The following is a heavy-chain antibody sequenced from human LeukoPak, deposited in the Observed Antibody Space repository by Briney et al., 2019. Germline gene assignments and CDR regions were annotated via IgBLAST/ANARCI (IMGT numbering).Heavy chain of an antibody. CDR3: AKDLGGSNWNDDWEDAFDI. Sequence: GGSLRLSCAASGFTFSSYAMSWVRQAPGKGLEWVSAISGSGGSTYYADSVKGRFTISRDNSKNTLYLQMNSLRAEDTAVYYCAKDLGGSNWNDDWEDAFDIWGQGTMVTVSS. D-gene: IGHD1-1*01. CDR1: GFTFSSYA. CDR2: ISGSGGST. J-gene: IGHJ3*02. V-gene: IGHV3-23*01.